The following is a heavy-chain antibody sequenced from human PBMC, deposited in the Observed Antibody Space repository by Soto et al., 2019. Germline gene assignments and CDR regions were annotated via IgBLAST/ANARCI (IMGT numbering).Heavy chain of an antibody. V-gene: IGHV3-11*05. D-gene: IGHD5-12*01. Sequence: YYMNRINKAPGKGLEWVSYISSSSSYTNYADSVKGRFTISRDNAKNSLYLQMNSLRAEDTAVYYCARGSPLVATDYYGMDVWGQGTTVTVSS. CDR1: YY. CDR2: ISSSSSYT. J-gene: IGHJ6*02. CDR3: ARGSPLVATDYYGMDV.